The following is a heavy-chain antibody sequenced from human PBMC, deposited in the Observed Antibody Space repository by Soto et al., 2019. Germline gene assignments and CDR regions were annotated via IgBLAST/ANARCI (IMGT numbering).Heavy chain of an antibody. CDR2: ITASGGRT. D-gene: IGHD4-17*01. J-gene: IGHJ5*01. CDR3: AKDTRYADYVRWFAS. CDR1: GFTFNNYA. V-gene: IGHV3-23*01. Sequence: EVHLLESGGGLVQPGGSLRLSCTASGFTFNNYAMTWVRQAPGRGLEGVSGITASGGRTYYADSVKGRFTISRDNSKSTLYLQMNSQRGDDTAVYYCAKDTRYADYVRWFASGGQGNLVTVSS.